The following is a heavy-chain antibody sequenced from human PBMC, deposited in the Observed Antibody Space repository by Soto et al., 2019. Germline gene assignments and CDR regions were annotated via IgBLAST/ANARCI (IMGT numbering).Heavy chain of an antibody. CDR1: GFTFSSNA. V-gene: IGHV3-23*01. D-gene: IGHD3-16*01. J-gene: IGHJ4*02. Sequence: EVQLLESGGGLVQPGGSLRLSCVASGFTFSSNAMTWVRQAPGKGLEWVSAISGNGVSTYFADSVKGRFTISRDNFKNPVYLQMDSLRAEDTALYYCAKNWGGFDYWGQGALVTVSS. CDR3: AKNWGGFDY. CDR2: ISGNGVST.